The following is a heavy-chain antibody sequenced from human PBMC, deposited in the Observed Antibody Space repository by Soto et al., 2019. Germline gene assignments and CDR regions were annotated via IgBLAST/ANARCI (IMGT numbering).Heavy chain of an antibody. J-gene: IGHJ6*02. CDR3: ARESQDSGYSYGSAYYYYGMDV. CDR2: IIPIFGTA. V-gene: IGHV1-69*13. D-gene: IGHD5-18*01. Sequence: SVKVSCKVSGYSLSDLSIHWVRQAPGKGLEWMGGIIPIFGTANYAQKFQGRVTITADESTSTAYMELSSLRSEDTAVYYCARESQDSGYSYGSAYYYYGMDVWGQGTTVTVSS. CDR1: GYSLSDLS.